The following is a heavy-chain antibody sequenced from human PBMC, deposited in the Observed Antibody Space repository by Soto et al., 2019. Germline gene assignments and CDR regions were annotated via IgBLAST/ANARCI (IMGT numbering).Heavy chain of an antibody. D-gene: IGHD3-10*01. Sequence: QVQLVQSGAEVKKPGSSVKVSCKASGGTFSSYAISWVRQAPGQGLEWMGGIIPIFGTANYAQKFQGRVTITADESTSTAYMELSSLRSEDKAVYYCARVPDGSGSWEQYYFDYWGQGTLVTVSS. V-gene: IGHV1-69*01. CDR1: GGTFSSYA. CDR2: IIPIFGTA. J-gene: IGHJ4*02. CDR3: ARVPDGSGSWEQYYFDY.